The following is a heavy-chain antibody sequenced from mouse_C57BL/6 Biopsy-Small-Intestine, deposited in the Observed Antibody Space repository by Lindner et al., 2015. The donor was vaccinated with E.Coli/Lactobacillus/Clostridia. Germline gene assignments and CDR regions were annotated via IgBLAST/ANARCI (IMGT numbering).Heavy chain of an antibody. J-gene: IGHJ2*01. CDR3: VRGRVDYGPYYFDY. CDR2: ILPGSGST. D-gene: IGHD2-4*01. Sequence: QLQESGAELMKPGASVRLSCKATGYTFTGYWIEWVKQRPGHGLEWIGEILPGSGSTNYNEKFKGKATFTADTSSNTAYMQLSSLTTEDTAMYYCVRGRVDYGPYYFDYWGQGTTLTVS. V-gene: IGHV1-9*01. CDR1: GYTFTGYW.